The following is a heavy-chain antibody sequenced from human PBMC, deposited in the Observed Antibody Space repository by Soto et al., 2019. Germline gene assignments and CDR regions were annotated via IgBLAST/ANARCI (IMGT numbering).Heavy chain of an antibody. CDR3: VRDFHYAFDI. Sequence: EVQLVESGGGLVQPGGSLRLSCAASGFTFSSYSMNWVRQAPGKGLEWVSYISESTSGIYYADSVKGRFTISRDNAKNSLYLQMNSLRDEDTAVYSCVRDFHYAFDIWGQGTMLTVSS. V-gene: IGHV3-48*02. CDR2: ISESTSGI. J-gene: IGHJ3*02. CDR1: GFTFSSYS.